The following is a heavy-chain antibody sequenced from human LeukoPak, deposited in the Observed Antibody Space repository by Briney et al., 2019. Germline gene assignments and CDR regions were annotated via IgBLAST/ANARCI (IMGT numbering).Heavy chain of an antibody. V-gene: IGHV3-48*03. Sequence: GGSLRLSCAASGFTFSSYEMNWVRQDPGKGLERVSYISSSGNTIYYADSVKGRFTNSRDNANNSLYLQMNSLRAEGTAVYYCARDRADYVGAFDIWGQGKMVTVST. CDR3: ARDRADYVGAFDI. CDR2: ISSSGNTI. J-gene: IGHJ3*02. D-gene: IGHD4-17*01. CDR1: GFTFSSYE.